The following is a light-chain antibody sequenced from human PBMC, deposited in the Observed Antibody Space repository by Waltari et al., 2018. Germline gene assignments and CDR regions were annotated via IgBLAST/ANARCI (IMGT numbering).Light chain of an antibody. CDR3: QSFDNMLSGGVV. Sequence: QSVLTQPPSVSGTPGQRVPISSSGSTSNIGAGHHVHWYQHLPGTAPKLIIYGNNNRPSGVPDRFSGSKSGTSASLAITGLQADDEADYFCQSFDNMLSGGVVFGGGTKLAVL. CDR1: TSNIGAGHH. J-gene: IGLJ2*01. CDR2: GNN. V-gene: IGLV1-40*01.